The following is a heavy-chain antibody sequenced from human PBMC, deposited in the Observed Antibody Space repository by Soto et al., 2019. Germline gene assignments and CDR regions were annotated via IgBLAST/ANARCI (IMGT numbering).Heavy chain of an antibody. CDR1: GFTFSSYG. J-gene: IGHJ4*02. CDR3: AKDSSSSYFDY. CDR2: ISYDGSNK. D-gene: IGHD6-6*01. V-gene: IGHV3-30*18. Sequence: QVQLVESGGGVVQPGRSLRLSCAASGFTFSSYGMHWVRQAPGKGLEWVAVISYDGSNKYYADSVKGRFTISRDNSENTLYLQINSLRAEDTAVYYCAKDSSSSYFDYWGQGTLVTVSS.